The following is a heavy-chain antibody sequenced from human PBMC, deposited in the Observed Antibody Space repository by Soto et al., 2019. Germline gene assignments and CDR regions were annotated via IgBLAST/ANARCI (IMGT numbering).Heavy chain of an antibody. CDR1: GFTFSSYA. D-gene: IGHD6-19*01. Sequence: EVQLLESGGGLVQPGGSLRLSCAASGFTFSSYAMSWVRQAPGKGLEWVSVISGSGDSTYYADSVKGRFTISRDNSKSTLYLQSSSLRAEGTAVYYCARRTGGWYLGYWGQGTLVTVSS. CDR2: ISGSGDST. J-gene: IGHJ4*02. CDR3: ARRTGGWYLGY. V-gene: IGHV3-23*01.